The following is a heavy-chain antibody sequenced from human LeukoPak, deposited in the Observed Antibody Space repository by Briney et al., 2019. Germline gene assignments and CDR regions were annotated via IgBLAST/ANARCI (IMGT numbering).Heavy chain of an antibody. CDR3: ARERSGSYYRWYFDL. Sequence: SETLSLTCTVSGGSITNYFWNWIRQSPGKRLEWIGFVYNGGSTNYNPSLKSRVTMSVDTSKNQFSLKMSYVTAADTAMYYCARERSGSYYRWYFDLWGRGTLVTVSS. V-gene: IGHV4-59*01. D-gene: IGHD1-26*01. CDR1: GGSITNYF. J-gene: IGHJ2*01. CDR2: VYNGGST.